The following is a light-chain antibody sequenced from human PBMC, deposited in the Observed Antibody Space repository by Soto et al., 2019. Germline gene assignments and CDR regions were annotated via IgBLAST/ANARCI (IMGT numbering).Light chain of an antibody. CDR3: SLYTSSIVV. V-gene: IGLV2-18*01. CDR2: EVS. J-gene: IGLJ2*01. Sequence: QSALTQPPSVSGSPGQSVTISCTGTSSDVGSYNRVSWYQQPPGTAPKLMIYEVSNRPSGVPDRFSGSKSGNTASLTISGLQAEDEADYYCSLYTSSIVVFGGGTQLTVL. CDR1: SSDVGSYNR.